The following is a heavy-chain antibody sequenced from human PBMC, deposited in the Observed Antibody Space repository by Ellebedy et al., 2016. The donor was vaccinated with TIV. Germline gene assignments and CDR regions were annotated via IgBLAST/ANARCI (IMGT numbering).Heavy chain of an antibody. CDR3: AKDGWGEGYFDY. CDR2: ISYDGSNK. J-gene: IGHJ4*02. Sequence: GESLKISCAASGFTFSSYGMHWVRQAPGKGLEWVAVISYDGSNKYYADSVKGRFTIYRDNSKNTLYLQMNSLRAEDTAVYYCAKDGWGEGYFDYWGQGTLVTVSS. V-gene: IGHV3-30*18. D-gene: IGHD6-19*01. CDR1: GFTFSSYG.